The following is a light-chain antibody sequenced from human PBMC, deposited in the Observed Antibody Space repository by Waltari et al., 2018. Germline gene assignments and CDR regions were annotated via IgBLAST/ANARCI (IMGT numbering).Light chain of an antibody. CDR2: GAS. J-gene: IGKJ1*01. V-gene: IGKV3-20*01. CDR3: QHYVRLPVT. CDR1: QSVGRS. Sequence: EIVLTQSPGTLSLSPGERATLSCWASQSVGRSLAWYQQKRGQAPRLLIYGASTRATSIPDRFSGSGSGTDFSLTISRLEPEDFAVYYCQHYVRLPVTFGQGTKVEIK.